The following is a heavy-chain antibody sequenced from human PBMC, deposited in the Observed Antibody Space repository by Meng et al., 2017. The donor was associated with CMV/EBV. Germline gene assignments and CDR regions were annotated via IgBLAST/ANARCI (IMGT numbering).Heavy chain of an antibody. V-gene: IGHV3-48*03. D-gene: IGHD3-22*01. Sequence: GESLKISCAASGFTFSSYEMNWVRQVPGKGLEWVSYSDGATTIYYADSVKGRFTISRDNAKNSLYLQMNSLRAEDTAVYYCARKGSGYYYYYYAMDVWGQGTTVTVSS. CDR2: SDGATTI. J-gene: IGHJ6*02. CDR1: GFTFSSYE. CDR3: ARKGSGYYYYYYAMDV.